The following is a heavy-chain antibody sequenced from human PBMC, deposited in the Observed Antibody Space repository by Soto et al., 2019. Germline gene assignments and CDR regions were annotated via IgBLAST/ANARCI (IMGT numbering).Heavy chain of an antibody. CDR3: ARDSLAAASAEPEYFQH. D-gene: IGHD6-13*01. CDR2: IKQDGSEK. J-gene: IGHJ1*01. Sequence: GGSLRLSCAASGFTFSSYWMSWVRQAPGKGLEWVANIKQDGSEKYYVDSVKGRFTISRDNAKNSLYLQMNSLRAEDTAVYYCARDSLAAASAEPEYFQHWGQGTLVTVSS. V-gene: IGHV3-7*01. CDR1: GFTFSSYW.